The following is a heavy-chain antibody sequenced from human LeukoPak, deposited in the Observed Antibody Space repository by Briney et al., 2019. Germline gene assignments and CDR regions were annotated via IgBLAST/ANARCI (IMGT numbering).Heavy chain of an antibody. Sequence: PSETLSLTCTVSGGSISGYYWSWIRQPPGKGLEWIGYIYYSGSTTYNPSLKGRVTMSVDTSKNQLSLSVSSGTAADTAVYYCARHRSSGDDYWGQGTLVTVSS. CDR3: ARHRSSGDDY. D-gene: IGHD6-25*01. V-gene: IGHV4-59*08. CDR1: GGSISGYY. CDR2: IYYSGST. J-gene: IGHJ4*02.